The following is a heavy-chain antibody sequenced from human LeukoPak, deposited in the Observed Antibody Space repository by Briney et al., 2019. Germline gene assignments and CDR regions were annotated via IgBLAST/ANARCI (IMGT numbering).Heavy chain of an antibody. J-gene: IGHJ5*02. CDR3: ARGLGWFDP. V-gene: IGHV1-8*03. CDR2: MNPNSGNT. Sequence: GASVKVSCKASGYTFTSFDINWVRQASGQGLEWMGWMNPNSGNTGYAQKFQGRVTITRDTSISTAYMQLSSLSSEDTAIYYCARGLGWFDPWGQGTLVTVSS. CDR1: GYTFTSFD.